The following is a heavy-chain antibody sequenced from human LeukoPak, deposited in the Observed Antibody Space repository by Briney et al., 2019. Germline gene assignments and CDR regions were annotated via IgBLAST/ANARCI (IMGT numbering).Heavy chain of an antibody. CDR3: AGSPLSVSGYLDY. Sequence: GGSLRLSCAASGFTFSTYAMTWVRQAPGKGLEWVSALSGSGSNRYYSDSVKGRFTISRDNSQSTLYLQMNSLRAEDTAVYYCAGSPLSVSGYLDYWGQGTLVTVSS. D-gene: IGHD6-25*01. J-gene: IGHJ4*02. CDR2: LSGSGSNR. CDR1: GFTFSTYA. V-gene: IGHV3-23*01.